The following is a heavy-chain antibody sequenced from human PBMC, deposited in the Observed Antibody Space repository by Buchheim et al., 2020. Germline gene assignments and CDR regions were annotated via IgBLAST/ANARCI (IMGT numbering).Heavy chain of an antibody. Sequence: QVQLVESGGGVVQPGRSLRLSCAASGFTFSSYGMHWVRQAPGKGLEWVAVISYDGSNKYYADSVKGRFTISRDNSKNTLYLQMNSLRAEDTAVYYCARDGYRYYYDSSGYYYDHYYGMDVWGQGTT. D-gene: IGHD3-22*01. CDR2: ISYDGSNK. J-gene: IGHJ6*02. CDR1: GFTFSSYG. V-gene: IGHV3-30*03. CDR3: ARDGYRYYYDSSGYYYDHYYGMDV.